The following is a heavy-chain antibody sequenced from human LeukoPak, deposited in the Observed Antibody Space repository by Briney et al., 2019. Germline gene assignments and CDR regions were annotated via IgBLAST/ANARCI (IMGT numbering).Heavy chain of an antibody. CDR1: GFAFSSHA. CDR2: ITVHSTNT. Sequence: GGSLTLSCVASGFAFSSHAMTWVRQAPGKGLEWISSITVHSTNTYYADSVKGRFTISRDDSRNTVHLHMSSLRADDTAIYYCAKDFRFLREAWGQGTLVTVSS. CDR3: AKDFRFLREA. D-gene: IGHD4-17*01. J-gene: IGHJ5*02. V-gene: IGHV3-23*01.